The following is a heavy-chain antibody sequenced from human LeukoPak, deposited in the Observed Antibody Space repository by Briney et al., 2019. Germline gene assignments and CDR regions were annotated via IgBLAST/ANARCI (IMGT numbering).Heavy chain of an antibody. V-gene: IGHV3-7*01. CDR2: LKRDGSER. CDR3: ATGRATNMY. CDR1: GFASYSDY. D-gene: IGHD1-26*01. J-gene: IGHJ4*02. Sequence: QTGGSLRLSCAVSGFASYSDYMSWVRQAPGRGLGWVASLKRDGSERTYVDSVKGRFSISRDSAKDSLYLQMNGLGAEDTAVYYCATGRATNMYWGQGVLVTVSS.